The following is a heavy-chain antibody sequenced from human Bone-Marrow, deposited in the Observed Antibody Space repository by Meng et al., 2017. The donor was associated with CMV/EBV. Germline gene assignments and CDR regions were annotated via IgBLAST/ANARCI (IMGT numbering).Heavy chain of an antibody. CDR1: GYTFTAYY. V-gene: IGHV1-2*02. D-gene: IGHD4-17*01. CDR2: INPKSGAT. J-gene: IGHJ4*02. Sequence: ASVKASCKASGYTFTAYYIHWVRQAPGQGFEWVGWINPKSGATKDAQKFQGRVTMTRDTSMRTVYMELSSLRSNDTAVYYCVRDLDYGDYGREIIYWGQGTLVTVSS. CDR3: VRDLDYGDYGREIIY.